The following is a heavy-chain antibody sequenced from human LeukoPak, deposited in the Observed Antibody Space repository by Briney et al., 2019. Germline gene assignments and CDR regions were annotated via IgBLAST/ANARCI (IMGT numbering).Heavy chain of an antibody. CDR2: ISAYNGNT. V-gene: IGHV1-18*01. CDR3: ARDPPYCSSTSCYFDY. J-gene: IGHJ4*02. CDR1: GYTFTSYG. D-gene: IGHD2-2*01. Sequence: GASVTVSCKASGYTFTSYGISWVRQAPGQGLEWMGWISAYNGNTNYAQKLQGRVTMTTATSTSTAYMELRSLISDDTAVYYCARDPPYCSSTSCYFDYWGQGTLVTVSS.